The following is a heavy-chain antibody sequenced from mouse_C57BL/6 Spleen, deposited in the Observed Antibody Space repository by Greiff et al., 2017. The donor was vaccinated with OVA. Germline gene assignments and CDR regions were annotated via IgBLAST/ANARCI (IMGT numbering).Heavy chain of an antibody. J-gene: IGHJ1*03. Sequence: VQLQQPGAELVMPGASVKLSCKASGYTFTSYWMHWVKQRPGQGLEWIGEIDPSDSYTNYNQTFKGKSTLTVDKSSSTAYMQLSSLTSEDSAVYYCARPHYCGSSYWYFDVWGTGTTVTVSS. V-gene: IGHV1-69*01. D-gene: IGHD1-1*01. CDR3: ARPHYCGSSYWYFDV. CDR2: IDPSDSYT. CDR1: GYTFTSYW.